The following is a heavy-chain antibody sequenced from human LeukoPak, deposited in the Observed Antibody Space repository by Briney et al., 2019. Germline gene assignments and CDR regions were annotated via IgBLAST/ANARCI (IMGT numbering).Heavy chain of an antibody. CDR1: GGTFSSYA. J-gene: IGHJ6*02. CDR2: IIPIFGTA. CDR3: ACCITMIVTDNYYYYGMDV. D-gene: IGHD3-22*01. V-gene: IGHV1-69*13. Sequence: SVKVSCKASGGTFSSYAISWVRQAPGQGLEWMGGIIPIFGTANYAQKFQGRVTITADESTSTAYMELSSLRSEDTAVYYCACCITMIVTDNYYYYGMDVWGQGTTVTVSS.